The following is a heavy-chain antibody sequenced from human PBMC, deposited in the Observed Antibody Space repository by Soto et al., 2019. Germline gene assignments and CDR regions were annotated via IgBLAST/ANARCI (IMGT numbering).Heavy chain of an antibody. D-gene: IGHD6-13*01. J-gene: IGHJ4*02. Sequence: QVQLVESGGGLVKPGGSLRLSCAASGFTFSDYYMSWIRQAPGKGLEWVSYISSSSSYTNNADSVKGRFTISRDNAKNSLYLQMDSLRAEGTAVYYCARDRRGIAAAGSHFDYWGQGTLVTVSS. CDR3: ARDRRGIAAAGSHFDY. V-gene: IGHV3-11*05. CDR1: GFTFSDYY. CDR2: ISSSSSYT.